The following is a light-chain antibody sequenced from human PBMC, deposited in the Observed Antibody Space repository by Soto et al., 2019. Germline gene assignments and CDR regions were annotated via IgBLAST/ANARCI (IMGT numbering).Light chain of an antibody. CDR3: SSWDASLNGDV. CDR2: NSY. CDR1: SSNIGSKT. Sequence: QSVLTQPPSASGTPGQRVTISCSGSSSNIGSKTVNWYQQLPGTVPKLHIYNSYQRPSGVPDRFSASKSGTSASLAICGLQSEDEADYYCSSWDASLNGDVFGTGTKLTVL. J-gene: IGLJ1*01. V-gene: IGLV1-44*01.